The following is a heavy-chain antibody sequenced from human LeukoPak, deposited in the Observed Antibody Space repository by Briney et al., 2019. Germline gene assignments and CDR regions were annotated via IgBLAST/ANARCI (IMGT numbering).Heavy chain of an antibody. V-gene: IGHV3-23*01. J-gene: IGHJ3*02. Sequence: GGSLRLSCAASGFTFSSYAMSWVRQAPGKGLEWVSAISGSGGSTYYADSVKGRFTISRDNSKNTLYLQMNSLRAEDTAVYYCAKSPYDSSGYYDDAFDIWGQGTMVTVSS. CDR3: AKSPYDSSGYYDDAFDI. D-gene: IGHD3-22*01. CDR1: GFTFSSYA. CDR2: ISGSGGST.